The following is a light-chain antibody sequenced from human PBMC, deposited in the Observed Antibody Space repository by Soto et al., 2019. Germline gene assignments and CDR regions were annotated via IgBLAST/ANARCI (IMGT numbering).Light chain of an antibody. V-gene: IGKV3-20*01. Sequence: EIVLTQSPGSLSLSPGERATLSCRASQSVSSTFFAWYQQRPGQAPSLLMYGASSRATGIPERFSGSGSGTDFTLTISRLEPEDFALYYCQQFDSSVTFGQGTKVEI. CDR1: QSVSSTF. CDR2: GAS. J-gene: IGKJ1*01. CDR3: QQFDSSVT.